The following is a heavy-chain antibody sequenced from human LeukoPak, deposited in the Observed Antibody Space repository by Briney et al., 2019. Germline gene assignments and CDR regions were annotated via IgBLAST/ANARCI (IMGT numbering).Heavy chain of an antibody. CDR2: INHSGSS. Sequence: SSETLSLTCAVYGGSFSGYYWSWIRQPPGKGPEWLGEINHSGSSSYNPSLKSRVTISVDTSKNQFSLKLSSVTAADTAVYYCARGRVVRGVIIFDYWGQGTLVTVSS. D-gene: IGHD3-10*01. J-gene: IGHJ4*02. V-gene: IGHV4-34*01. CDR3: ARGRVVRGVIIFDY. CDR1: GGSFSGYY.